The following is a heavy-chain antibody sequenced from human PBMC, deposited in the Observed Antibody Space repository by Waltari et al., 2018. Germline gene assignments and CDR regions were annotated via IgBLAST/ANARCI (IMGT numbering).Heavy chain of an antibody. J-gene: IGHJ3*01. CDR2: INSEGSST. CDR3: ARTERLGILA. V-gene: IGHV3-74*01. D-gene: IGHD3-16*01. CDR1: GFTFSSYW. Sequence: EVQLVESGGGLVQPGGSLRLSCAASGFTFSSYWMHWVRQAPGKGLVGVSRINSEGSSTSYADSVKGRFTISRDNAKNTLYLQMNSLRAEDTAVYYCARTERLGILAWGQGTMVTVSS.